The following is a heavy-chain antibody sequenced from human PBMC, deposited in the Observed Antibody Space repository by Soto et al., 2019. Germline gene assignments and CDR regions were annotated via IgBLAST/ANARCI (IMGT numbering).Heavy chain of an antibody. CDR3: ARDKGGGLSLPTYYFDY. CDR1: GFTFGGYA. J-gene: IGHJ4*02. D-gene: IGHD2-15*01. CDR2: ISYDGSNK. V-gene: IGHV3-30-3*01. Sequence: PVGSLRLSCAASGFTFGGYAGHWVRQAPGKGLEWVAVISYDGSNKYYADSVKGRFTISRDNSKNTLYLQMNSLRAEDTAVYYCARDKGGGLSLPTYYFDYWGQGTLVTVSS.